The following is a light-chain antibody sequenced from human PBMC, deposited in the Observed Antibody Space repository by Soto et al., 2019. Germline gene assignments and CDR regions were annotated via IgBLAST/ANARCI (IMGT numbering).Light chain of an antibody. J-gene: IGLJ2*01. CDR1: TGHSHYA. Sequence: QPVLTQSPSASASLGASVKLTVTLSTGHSHYAIAWHQQQSEKGPRYLTKLNSAGSQIKGDGIPDRFSGSSSGAERYLTISSLQSEDEADYYCQSWDSDIVVFGGGTKLAVL. CDR2: LNSAGSQ. CDR3: QSWDSDIVV. V-gene: IGLV4-69*01.